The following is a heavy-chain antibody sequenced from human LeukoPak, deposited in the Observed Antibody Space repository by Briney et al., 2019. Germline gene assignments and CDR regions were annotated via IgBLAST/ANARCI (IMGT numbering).Heavy chain of an antibody. D-gene: IGHD3-22*01. CDR2: ISYDGSNK. Sequence: GGSLRLSCAASGFTFSSYGMHWVRQAPGKGLEWVAVISYDGSNKYYADPVKGRFTISRDNSKNTLYLQMNSRRAEDTAVYYCAKDLSMIVVVPFDPWGQGTLVTVSS. J-gene: IGHJ5*02. V-gene: IGHV3-30*18. CDR3: AKDLSMIVVVPFDP. CDR1: GFTFSSYG.